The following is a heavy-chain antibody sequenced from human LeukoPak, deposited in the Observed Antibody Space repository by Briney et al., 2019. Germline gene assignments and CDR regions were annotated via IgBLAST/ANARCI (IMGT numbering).Heavy chain of an antibody. V-gene: IGHV3-30*18. D-gene: IGHD3-3*01. CDR2: ISYDGSNK. Sequence: GGSLRLSCAASGFTFSSYGMHWVRQAPGKGLEWVAVISYDGSNKYYADSVKGRFTISRDNSKNTLYLQMNSLRAEDTAVYYCAKDLTIFGVVINPYYYGMDVWGQGTTVTVSS. CDR3: AKDLTIFGVVINPYYYGMDV. CDR1: GFTFSSYG. J-gene: IGHJ6*02.